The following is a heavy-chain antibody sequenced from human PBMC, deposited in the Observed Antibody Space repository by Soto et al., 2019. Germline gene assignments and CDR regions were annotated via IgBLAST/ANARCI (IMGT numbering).Heavy chain of an antibody. CDR1: GGSFSGHY. Sequence: QVQLQQWGAGLLKPSETLSLTCAVYGGSFSGHYWNWIRRPPGKGLEWIGEINHSGSAHYNPSLKSRISMSVDTLKDQISLQLSSVTAADTAVYYCARGQLGTLLRGVTTWFESWGQGTLVTVSS. D-gene: IGHD3-10*01. CDR3: ARGQLGTLLRGVTTWFES. CDR2: INHSGSA. J-gene: IGHJ5*01. V-gene: IGHV4-34*01.